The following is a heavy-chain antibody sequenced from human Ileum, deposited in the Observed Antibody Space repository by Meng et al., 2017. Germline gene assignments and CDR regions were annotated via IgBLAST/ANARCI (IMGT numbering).Heavy chain of an antibody. CDR3: VSERRRSYFFDY. Sequence: QVQLQESGPGLVKPSQTLSLNCTVSVGSITSGDYYWSWIRQPPGKCLEWIGYIFYTGATYSNPSLKSRVTVSLDTSKSQFSLKLSSVTAADTAIYYCVSERRRSYFFDYWGQGTLVTVSS. CDR2: IFYTGAT. V-gene: IGHV4-30-4*01. J-gene: IGHJ4*02. CDR1: VGSITSGDYY.